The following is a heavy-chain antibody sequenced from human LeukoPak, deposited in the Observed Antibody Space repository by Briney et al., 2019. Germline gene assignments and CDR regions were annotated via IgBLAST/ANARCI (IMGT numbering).Heavy chain of an antibody. CDR1: GGSISSGGYS. Sequence: PSQTLSLTCTVSGGSISSGGYSWSWIRQHPGKGLEWIGYIYYSGSTYYNPSLKSRVTISVDTSKNQFSLKLSSVTAADTAVYYCARGLVRGXXXIDYWGQGTLVTVSS. J-gene: IGHJ4*02. V-gene: IGHV4-31*03. D-gene: IGHD3-10*01. CDR2: IYYSGST. CDR3: ARGLVRGXXXIDY.